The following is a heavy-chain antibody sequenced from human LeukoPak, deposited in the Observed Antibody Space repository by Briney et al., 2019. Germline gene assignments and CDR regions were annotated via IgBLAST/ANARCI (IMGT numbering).Heavy chain of an antibody. Sequence: SETLSLTCAVYGGSFSGYYWSWIRQPPGKGLEWIGEINHSGSTNYNPSLKSRVTISVDTSKNQFSLKLSSVTAADTAVYYCASSLYSSSSPNDAFDIWGQGTMVTVSS. CDR2: INHSGST. CDR1: GGSFSGYY. D-gene: IGHD6-6*01. CDR3: ASSLYSSSSPNDAFDI. J-gene: IGHJ3*02. V-gene: IGHV4-34*01.